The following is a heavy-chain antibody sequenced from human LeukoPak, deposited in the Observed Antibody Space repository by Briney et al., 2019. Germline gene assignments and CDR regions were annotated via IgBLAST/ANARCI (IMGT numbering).Heavy chain of an antibody. J-gene: IGHJ4*02. V-gene: IGHV3-30*04. CDR1: GFTFSSYA. Sequence: GRSLRLSCAASGFTFSSYAMHWVRQAPGNGLEWVAVISYDGSNKYYADSAKGRFTISRDNSKNTLYLQMNSLRVEDTAIYYCAKDSIPDGYNSLDYWGQGTLVTVSS. CDR2: ISYDGSNK. D-gene: IGHD5-24*01. CDR3: AKDSIPDGYNSLDY.